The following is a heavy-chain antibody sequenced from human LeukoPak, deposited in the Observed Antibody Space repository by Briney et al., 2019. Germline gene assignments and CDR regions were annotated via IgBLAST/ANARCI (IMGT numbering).Heavy chain of an antibody. V-gene: IGHV3-30*18. CDR3: AKDWNNWFDS. J-gene: IGHJ5*01. CDR2: ISFDGSKK. D-gene: IGHD1-1*01. CDR1: GSTFSNYG. Sequence: GGSLRLSCAASGSTFSNYGFHWVRQAPGKGLEWVALISFDGSKKYFADSVKGRLTLSRDNSKNTLYLQMNSLRGEDTAVYYCAKDWNNWFDSWGQGTLVTVSS.